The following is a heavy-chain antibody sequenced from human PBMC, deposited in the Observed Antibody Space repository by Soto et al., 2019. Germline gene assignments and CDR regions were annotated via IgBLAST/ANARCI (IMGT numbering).Heavy chain of an antibody. J-gene: IGHJ5*01. CDR2: ISGSDDST. V-gene: IGHV3-23*01. CDR3: AKRRTWATFDS. D-gene: IGHD7-27*01. CDR1: GFTFSSYA. Sequence: GESLKISCAASGFTFSSYAMSWVRQAPGKGLEWVSVISGSDDSTYYADSVKGRFTISRDNSKNTLYLQMNSLRAEDTAVYYCAKRRTWATFDSWGQGTRVTVSS.